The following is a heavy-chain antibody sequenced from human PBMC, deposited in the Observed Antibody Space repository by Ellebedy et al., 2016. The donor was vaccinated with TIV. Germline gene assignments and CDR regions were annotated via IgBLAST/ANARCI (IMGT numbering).Heavy chain of an antibody. V-gene: IGHV1-24*01. D-gene: IGHD2-15*01. J-gene: IGHJ4*02. CDR3: ARDRDTIVVVAATGVGGSDY. Sequence: ASVKVSCXASGYTFTSYYMHWVRQAPGKGLEWMGGFDPEDGETIYAQKFQGRVTMTEDTSTDTAYMELSSLRSEDTAVYHCARDRDTIVVVAATGVGGSDYWGQGTLVTVSS. CDR2: FDPEDGET. CDR1: GYTFTSYY.